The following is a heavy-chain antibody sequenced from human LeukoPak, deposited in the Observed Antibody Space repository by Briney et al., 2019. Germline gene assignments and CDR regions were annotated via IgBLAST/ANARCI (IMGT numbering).Heavy chain of an antibody. CDR2: IYSGDRT. Sequence: GGSLRLSCVASGLSVRGSYMSWVRQAPGKGLEWVSVIYSGDRTYYADSVKGRFTISRDTSKNTLYLQMNNLRADDTAMYYCTRDLAGTTWSENDYWGQGTLVTISS. CDR1: GLSVRGSY. CDR3: TRDLAGTTWSENDY. V-gene: IGHV3-53*01. D-gene: IGHD6-13*01. J-gene: IGHJ4*02.